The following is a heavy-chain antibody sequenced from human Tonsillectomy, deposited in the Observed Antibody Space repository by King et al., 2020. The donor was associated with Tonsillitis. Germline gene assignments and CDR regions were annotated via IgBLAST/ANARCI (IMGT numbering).Heavy chain of an antibody. CDR2: ISYDGSNK. CDR3: ARDRGKRVTAIFDY. J-gene: IGHJ4*02. V-gene: IGHV3-33*05. CDR1: GFTFSTYG. Sequence: VQLVESGGGVVQPGRSLRLSCAASGFTFSTYGMHWVRQAPGKGLEWVAVISYDGSNKYYADSVKGRFTISRDSSKNTLYLQMNSLRAEDTAVYYCARDRGKRVTAIFDYWGQGTLVTVSS. D-gene: IGHD4-23*01.